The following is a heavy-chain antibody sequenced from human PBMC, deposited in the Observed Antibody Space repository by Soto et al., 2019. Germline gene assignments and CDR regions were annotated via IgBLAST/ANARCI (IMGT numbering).Heavy chain of an antibody. D-gene: IGHD1-26*01. CDR2: FDPEDGET. J-gene: IGHJ4*02. CDR1: GYTLTELS. CDR3: ARGSAFIGLDY. V-gene: IGHV1-24*01. Sequence: GASVKVSCKVSGYTLTELSMHWVRQAPGKGLEWMGGFDPEDGETIYAQKFQGRVTITEDTSTDTAYMELSSLSSEDTAIYYCARGSAFIGLDYWGQGTPVTVSS.